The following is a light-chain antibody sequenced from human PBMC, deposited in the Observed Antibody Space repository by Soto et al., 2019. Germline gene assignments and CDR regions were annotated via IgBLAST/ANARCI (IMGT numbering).Light chain of an antibody. J-gene: IGLJ2*01. CDR2: LNSDGSH. CDR1: SGHSSYA. CDR3: QTWGTDIVV. Sequence: QLVLTQSPSASASLGASVKLTCTLSSGHSSYAIAWHQQQPEKGPRYLMKLNSDGSHSKGDGIPDRFSGSSSEAERYLTISSLQSEDEAYYYCQTWGTDIVVFGGGTKLTVL. V-gene: IGLV4-69*01.